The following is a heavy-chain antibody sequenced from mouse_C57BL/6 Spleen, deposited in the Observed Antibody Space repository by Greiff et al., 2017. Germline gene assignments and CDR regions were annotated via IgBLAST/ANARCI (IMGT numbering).Heavy chain of an antibody. D-gene: IGHD1-1*01. CDR3: ARSATTVVAPY. CDR1: GYAFTNYL. V-gene: IGHV1-54*01. J-gene: IGHJ2*01. CDR2: INPGSGGT. Sequence: VQLQQSGAELVRPGTSVKVSCKASGYAFTNYLIEWVKQRPGQGLEWIGVINPGSGGTNYNEKFKGKATLTADKSSSTAYMQLSSLTSEDSAVYFCARSATTVVAPYWGQGTTLTVSS.